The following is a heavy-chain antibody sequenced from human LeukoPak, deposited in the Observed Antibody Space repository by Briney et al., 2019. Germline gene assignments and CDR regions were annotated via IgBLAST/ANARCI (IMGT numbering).Heavy chain of an antibody. J-gene: IGHJ4*02. CDR1: GFTFSSSA. D-gene: IGHD2-2*01. CDR3: EAAANFH. CDR2: ISGSGSGGST. Sequence: GGSLRLSCAASGFTFSSSAMSWVRQAPGKGLEWVSSISGSGSGGSTYYADSVKGRFTISRDNSKNMLYLQMYSLRPEDTAVYYCEAAANFHWGQGTLVTASS. V-gene: IGHV3-23*01.